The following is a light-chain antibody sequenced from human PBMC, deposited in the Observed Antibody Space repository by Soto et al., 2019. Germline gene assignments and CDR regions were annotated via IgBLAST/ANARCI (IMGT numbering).Light chain of an antibody. CDR3: QHYNSFPWT. Sequence: DIQMTQSPSSVCASVGDRVTMTGRASQGISSWLAWYQQKPGKAPKLLIYAAYSLQSGVTSRFSGSGSGTDFTLTINRLQPDDFATYYCQHYNSFPWTFGQGTKVDIK. J-gene: IGKJ1*01. CDR1: QGISSW. CDR2: AAY. V-gene: IGKV1-12*01.